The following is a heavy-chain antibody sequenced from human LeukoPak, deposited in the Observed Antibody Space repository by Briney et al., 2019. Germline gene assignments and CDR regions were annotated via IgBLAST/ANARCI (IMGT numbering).Heavy chain of an antibody. CDR2: ISSSSGTI. Sequence: PGGSLRLSCAASGFTVSSNYMSWVRQAPGKGLEWVAYISSSSGTIYYADSVKGRFTISRDNAKNSLYLQMNSLRAEDTAVYYCARDGSSTWYAYKSYWGQGTLVTVSS. CDR1: GFTVSSNY. CDR3: ARDGSSTWYAYKSY. J-gene: IGHJ4*02. V-gene: IGHV3-48*01. D-gene: IGHD6-13*01.